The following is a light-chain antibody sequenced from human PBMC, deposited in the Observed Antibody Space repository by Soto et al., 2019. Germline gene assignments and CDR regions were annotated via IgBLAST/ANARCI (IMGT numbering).Light chain of an antibody. CDR1: SSNIGAGYE. CDR2: ENN. Sequence: QSVLTQPPSVSEAPGQRVTISCTGSSSNIGAGYEAHWYQQVPGTAPKLLIYENNNRPSGVPDRFSGSKSGTSASLAITGLQXXXXXEYYCQSYDSSLSGYVFGTGTKLTV. CDR3: QSYDSSLSGYV. V-gene: IGLV1-40*01. J-gene: IGLJ1*01.